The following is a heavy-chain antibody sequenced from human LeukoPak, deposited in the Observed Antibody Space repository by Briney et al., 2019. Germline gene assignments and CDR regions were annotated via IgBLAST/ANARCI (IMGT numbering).Heavy chain of an antibody. Sequence: SVKVSCKASGGTFSSYAINWVRQAPGQGLEWMGRIIPILAIANYAQRFQGRATITADKSTSTAYMELSSLRSEDTAVYYCAWNYDILTGTLDYWGQGTLVTVSS. V-gene: IGHV1-69*04. D-gene: IGHD3-9*01. J-gene: IGHJ4*02. CDR3: AWNYDILTGTLDY. CDR1: GGTFSSYA. CDR2: IIPILAIA.